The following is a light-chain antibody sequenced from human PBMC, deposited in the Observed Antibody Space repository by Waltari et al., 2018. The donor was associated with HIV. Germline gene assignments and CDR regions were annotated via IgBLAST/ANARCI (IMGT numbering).Light chain of an antibody. J-gene: IGKJ4*01. V-gene: IGKV1-39*01. CDR2: SAS. CDR1: QYIDKY. CDR3: QQTFTLPLT. Sequence: DLQITQSPSSLSTSVGDRVPITCRTSQYIDKYLNWYQQKPGKAPSLLIFSASTLHTGVPSRFSATGSGTTFSLAIATLQPDDVGTYFCQQTFTLPLTFGGGTRVEI.